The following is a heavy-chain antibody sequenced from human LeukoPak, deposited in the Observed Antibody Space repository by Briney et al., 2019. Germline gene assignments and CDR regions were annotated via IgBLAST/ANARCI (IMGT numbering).Heavy chain of an antibody. Sequence: PGGSLRLSCAASGFTVSSNYMSWVRQAPGKGLEWVSAISGSGGSTYYADSVKGRFTISRDNSKNTLYLQMNSLRAEDTAVYYCAKGPRLGELSPFDYWGQGTLVTVSS. J-gene: IGHJ4*02. CDR1: GFTVSSNY. CDR2: ISGSGGST. CDR3: AKGPRLGELSPFDY. V-gene: IGHV3-23*01. D-gene: IGHD3-16*02.